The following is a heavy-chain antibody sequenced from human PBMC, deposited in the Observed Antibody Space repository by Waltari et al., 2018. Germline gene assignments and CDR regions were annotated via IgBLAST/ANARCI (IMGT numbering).Heavy chain of an antibody. CDR1: GFPFSSHG. D-gene: IGHD2-21*02. Sequence: QVQLVESGGGVVQPGGSLRLSCAASGFPFSSHGMQWVRQAPGKGLEWVAFIRYDGSNKYYADSVKGRFTISRDNSKNTLYLQMNSLRAEDTAVYYCAKDENPRGNSLGYWGQGTLVTVSS. CDR2: IRYDGSNK. J-gene: IGHJ4*02. V-gene: IGHV3-30*02. CDR3: AKDENPRGNSLGY.